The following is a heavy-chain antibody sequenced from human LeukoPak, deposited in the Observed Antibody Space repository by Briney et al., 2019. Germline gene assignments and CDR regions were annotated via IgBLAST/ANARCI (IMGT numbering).Heavy chain of an antibody. CDR2: ITITDGGA. Sequence: GGSLRLSCTASGPIFRHHAMRWVRQAPGKGLEWLSTITITDGGAYYIDSVKGRFTMSRDNSKNTLYLQMNSLRAEDAAVYYCTREAWRPYLDYWGQGTLVTVSS. CDR1: GPIFRHHA. V-gene: IGHV3-23*01. CDR3: TREAWRPYLDY. J-gene: IGHJ4*02. D-gene: IGHD3-3*01.